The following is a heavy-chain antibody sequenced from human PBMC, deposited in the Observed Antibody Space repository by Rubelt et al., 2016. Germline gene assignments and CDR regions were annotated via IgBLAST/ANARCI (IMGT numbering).Heavy chain of an antibody. D-gene: IGHD6-19*01. CDR1: GYTFTSYG. J-gene: IGHJ4*02. Sequence: QVQLVQSGAEVKKPGASVKVSCKASGYTFTSYGIKWVRQAPGQGLEWMGRINPYSGVTDYAQKIQGRVTMTRDTSITTAYMQLSSLRSDDTALYYCGGSGDAWGPVVWGQGTLVTVSS. CDR2: INPYSGVT. CDR3: GGSGDAWGPVV. V-gene: IGHV1-2*06.